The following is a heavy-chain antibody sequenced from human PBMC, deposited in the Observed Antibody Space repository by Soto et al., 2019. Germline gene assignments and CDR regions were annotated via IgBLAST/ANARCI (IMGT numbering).Heavy chain of an antibody. V-gene: IGHV1-8*01. J-gene: IGHJ5*02. Sequence: QVQLVQSGAEVKKPGASVKVSCKASGYTFTSYDINWVRQATGQGLEWMGWMNPNSGNTGYAQKVQGRVTMPRNTSISTAYMELSRLRSEDTAVYYCARGLWFGGINWCDPWGQGTLVTVSS. CDR2: MNPNSGNT. D-gene: IGHD3-10*01. CDR1: GYTFTSYD. CDR3: ARGLWFGGINWCDP.